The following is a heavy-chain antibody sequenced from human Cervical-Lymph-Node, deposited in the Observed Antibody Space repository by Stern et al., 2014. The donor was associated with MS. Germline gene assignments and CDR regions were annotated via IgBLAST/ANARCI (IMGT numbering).Heavy chain of an antibody. CDR3: ARQTTAWASDV. D-gene: IGHD1-14*01. CDR2: IYPGDCET. CDR1: GYKFSIYW. J-gene: IGHJ4*02. V-gene: IGHV5-51*01. Sequence: EVQLVESGAELIRPGESLKLSCKGSGYKFSIYWIAWVRQMPGKGLEWMGIIYPGDCETSYSPAFQGQVTMSADKSTSTAYLQWSSLNASDTAMYFCARQTTAWASDVWGQGTLVTVSS.